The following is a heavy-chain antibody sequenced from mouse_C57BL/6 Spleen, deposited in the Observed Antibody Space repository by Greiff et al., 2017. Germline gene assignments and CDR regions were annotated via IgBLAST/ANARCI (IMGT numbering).Heavy chain of an antibody. CDR2: INPGSGGT. D-gene: IGHD1-1*01. J-gene: IGHJ2*01. Sequence: VQLQQSGAELVRPGTSVKVSCEASGYAFTNYLIEWVKQRPGQGLEWIGVINPGSGGTNYNEKFKGKATLTADKSSSTAYMQLSSLTSEDSAVYFCARDTTVVAHFDYWGQGTTLTVSS. V-gene: IGHV1-54*01. CDR1: GYAFTNYL. CDR3: ARDTTVVAHFDY.